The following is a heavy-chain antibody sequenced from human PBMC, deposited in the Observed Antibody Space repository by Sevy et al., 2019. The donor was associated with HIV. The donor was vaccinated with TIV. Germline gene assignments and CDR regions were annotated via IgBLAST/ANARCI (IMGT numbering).Heavy chain of an antibody. CDR3: AKGTLVVPTVIYYYYGMAV. CDR1: GFTFSSYA. D-gene: IGHD2-2*02. Sequence: GESLKISCAASGFTFSSYAMSWVRQAPGKGLEWVSAISHSGDSTYYADSVKGRFTISRDNSKNTLYLEMNSLRAEDTAVYYCAKGTLVVPTVIYYYYGMAVWGQGTTVTVSS. J-gene: IGHJ6*02. V-gene: IGHV3-23*01. CDR2: ISHSGDST.